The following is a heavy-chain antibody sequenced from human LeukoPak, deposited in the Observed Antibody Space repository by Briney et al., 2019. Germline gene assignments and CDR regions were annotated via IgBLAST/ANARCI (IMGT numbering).Heavy chain of an antibody. Sequence: SETLSLTCTVSAGSISSYHWSWIRQPAGKGLEWIGHIYTPGSTKYNPSLKSRVTMSVDTSKNQFSLKLSSVTAADTAVYYCARDVYEQWLPGAFDYWGQGTLVTVSS. V-gene: IGHV4-4*07. D-gene: IGHD6-19*01. CDR2: IYTPGST. J-gene: IGHJ4*02. CDR3: ARDVYEQWLPGAFDY. CDR1: AGSISSYH.